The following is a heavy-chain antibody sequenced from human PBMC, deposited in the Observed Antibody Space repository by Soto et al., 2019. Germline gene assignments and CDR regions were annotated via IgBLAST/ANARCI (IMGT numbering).Heavy chain of an antibody. CDR3: ARGHTYAYWLDP. Sequence: QVQPVQSGAEVKKPGSSVKVSCKASGCTLGSYSINWVRQAPGQGLEWMGRIIPLFGATNYAQEFQGRVTFTADESTGTAYMELSSLRSDDTAVYYCARGHTYAYWLDPWGQGTLVTVSS. CDR2: IIPLFGAT. CDR1: GCTLGSYS. V-gene: IGHV1-69*15. J-gene: IGHJ5*02.